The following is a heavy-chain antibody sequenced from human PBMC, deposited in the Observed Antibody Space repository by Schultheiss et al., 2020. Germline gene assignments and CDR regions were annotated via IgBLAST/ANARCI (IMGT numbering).Heavy chain of an antibody. CDR2: IWYDGSSK. J-gene: IGHJ4*02. Sequence: WGSLRLSCAASGFTFSSYGMHWVRQAPGKGLEWVAMIWYDGSSKYYADSVKGRFTISRDNSKDTLYLQMNSLRAEDTAVYYCARDVGQHQYYFDYGGQGTMVTVSS. V-gene: IGHV3-33*01. D-gene: IGHD6-13*01. CDR3: ARDVGQHQYYFDY. CDR1: GFTFSSYG.